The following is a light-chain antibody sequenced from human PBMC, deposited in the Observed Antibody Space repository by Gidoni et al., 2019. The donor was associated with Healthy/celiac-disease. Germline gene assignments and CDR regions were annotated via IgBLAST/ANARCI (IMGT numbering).Light chain of an antibody. V-gene: IGKV1-39*01. CDR2: AAS. J-gene: IGKJ3*01. Sequence: DIQMTQSPSSLSASVGDRVTITCRASQSISSYLNWYQQKPGKAPKLLIYAASSLQSRVPSRFIGGGSGTDFTLTISSLQPEDFATYYCRQSYSTPFTFGPGTKVDIK. CDR1: QSISSY. CDR3: RQSYSTPFT.